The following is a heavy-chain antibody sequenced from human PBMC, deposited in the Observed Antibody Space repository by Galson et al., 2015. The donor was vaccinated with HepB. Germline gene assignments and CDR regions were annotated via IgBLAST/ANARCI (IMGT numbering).Heavy chain of an antibody. CDR2: MSGSGGST. V-gene: IGHV3-23*01. CDR3: AKNPYYASNGYYSFDV. CDR1: GFRIHNYD. D-gene: IGHD3-22*01. Sequence: LRLSCAASGFRIHNYDMSWVRQAPGTGLEWVSGMSGSGGSTYYADSVKGRFTISRDNSKNTLWLQMSSLRAEDTAVYYCAKNPYYASNGYYSFDVWGQGTRVTVSS. J-gene: IGHJ4*02.